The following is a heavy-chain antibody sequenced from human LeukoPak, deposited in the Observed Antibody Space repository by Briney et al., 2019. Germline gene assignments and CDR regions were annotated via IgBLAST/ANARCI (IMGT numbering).Heavy chain of an antibody. CDR3: ARQGYSSSWTNFDY. Sequence: SETLSLTCTVSGGSISSSSYSWGWIRQPPGKGLEWIGTFYYSGSTYYNPSLKSRVTISVDTPSNQFSLKLYSVTAADTAVYYCARQGYSSSWTNFDYWGQGSLVTVSS. CDR2: FYYSGST. J-gene: IGHJ4*02. V-gene: IGHV4-39*01. D-gene: IGHD6-13*01. CDR1: GGSISSSSYS.